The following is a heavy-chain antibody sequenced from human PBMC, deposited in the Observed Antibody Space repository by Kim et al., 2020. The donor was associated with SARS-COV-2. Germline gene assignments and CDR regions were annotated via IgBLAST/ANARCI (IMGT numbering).Heavy chain of an antibody. CDR1: GFTFSNYV. CDR2: ISYDGSYK. J-gene: IGHJ4*02. V-gene: IGHV3-30*18. Sequence: GGSLRLSCAASGFTFSNYVMHWVRQAPGEGLEWVALISYDGSYKYYGYSVMGRFTISRDNSKNTLYLQMTSLRDEDTAVYFCSKGEPNDYYDSSVPGFWAQGTLVTVSS. CDR3: SKGEPNDYYDSSVPGF. D-gene: IGHD3-22*01.